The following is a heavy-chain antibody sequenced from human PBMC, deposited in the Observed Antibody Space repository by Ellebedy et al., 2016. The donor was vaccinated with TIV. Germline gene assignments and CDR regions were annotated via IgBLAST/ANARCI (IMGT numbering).Heavy chain of an antibody. D-gene: IGHD3-10*01. V-gene: IGHV1-69*13. CDR3: ARVPSPLDPPLLWFGESMYNWFDP. J-gene: IGHJ5*02. CDR2: IIPIFGTA. CDR1: GGTFSSYA. Sequence: SVKVSXXASGGTFSSYAISWVRQAPGQGLEWMGGIIPIFGTANYAQKFQGRVTITADESTSTAYMELSSLRSEDTAVYYCARVPSPLDPPLLWFGESMYNWFDPWGQGTLVTVSS.